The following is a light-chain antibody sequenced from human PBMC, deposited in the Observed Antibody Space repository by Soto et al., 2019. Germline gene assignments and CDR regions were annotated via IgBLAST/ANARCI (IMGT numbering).Light chain of an antibody. V-gene: IGKV4-1*01. CDR1: QSILYRSNTKSY. Sequence: DIVMSQSPDSLAVSLGERATIYCRSNQSILYRSNTKSYLAWYQQKPRQPPKLLINWASTRESGVPERFSGSGSGTDFTLTISSLQADDVAVYYCQQFYPTPPTFGHGTKVDIK. CDR3: QQFYPTPPT. CDR2: WAS. J-gene: IGKJ1*01.